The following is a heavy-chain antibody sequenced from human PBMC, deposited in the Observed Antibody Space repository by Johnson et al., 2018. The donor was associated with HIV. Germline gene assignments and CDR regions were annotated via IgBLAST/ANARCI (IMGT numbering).Heavy chain of an antibody. D-gene: IGHD6-6*01. V-gene: IGHV3-30-3*01. J-gene: IGHJ3*02. Sequence: QVQLVESGGGVVQPGRSLRLSCAASGFTFSSYAMHWVRQAPGKGLEWVAVISYDGSNKYYADSVKGRFTFSRDNSKNTLYLQMNSLRAEDTAVYYCARDRGAARDAFDIWGQGTMVTVSS. CDR2: ISYDGSNK. CDR3: ARDRGAARDAFDI. CDR1: GFTFSSYA.